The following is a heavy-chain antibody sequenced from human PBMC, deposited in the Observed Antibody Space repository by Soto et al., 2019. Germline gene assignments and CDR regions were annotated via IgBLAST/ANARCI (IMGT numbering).Heavy chain of an antibody. Sequence: TSDTLSLTCTVSGGSISSGDYYWSWIRQPPGKGLEWIGYIYYSGSTYYNPSLKSRVTISVDTSKNQFSLKLSSVTAADTAVYYCASHPRDSSSWPYYYYYYGMDVWGQGTTVTVSS. CDR3: ASHPRDSSSWPYYYYYYGMDV. V-gene: IGHV4-30-4*02. CDR1: GGSISSGDYY. J-gene: IGHJ6*02. CDR2: IYYSGST. D-gene: IGHD6-13*01.